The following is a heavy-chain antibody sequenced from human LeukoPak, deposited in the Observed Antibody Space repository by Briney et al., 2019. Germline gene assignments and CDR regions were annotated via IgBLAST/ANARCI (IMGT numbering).Heavy chain of an antibody. CDR2: IYTSGST. J-gene: IGHJ6*03. CDR3: ARQSTVTKGVGYYYYYMDV. CDR1: GGSISSYY. V-gene: IGHV4-4*07. Sequence: PSETLSLTCTVSGGSISSYYWSWIRQPAGKGLEWIGRIYTSGSTNYNPSLKSRVTMSVDTSKNQFSLKLSSVTAADTAVYYCARQSTVTKGVGYYYYYMDVWGKGPRSPSP. D-gene: IGHD4-17*01.